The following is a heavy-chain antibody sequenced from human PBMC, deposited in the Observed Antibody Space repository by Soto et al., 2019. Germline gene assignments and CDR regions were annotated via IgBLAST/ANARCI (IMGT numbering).Heavy chain of an antibody. CDR3: AKDTYYHDSSGYYIFDY. D-gene: IGHD3-22*01. CDR1: GLTFSSYG. Sequence: QVQLVESGGGVVQPGRSLRLSCAASGLTFSSYGMHWVRQAPGKGPEWVAAISYDGSNKNYADSVKGRFTISRDNSNNTVYLQMNSLRAEDTAVYYCAKDTYYHDSSGYYIFDYWGQGTLVTVSS. V-gene: IGHV3-30*18. CDR2: ISYDGSNK. J-gene: IGHJ4*02.